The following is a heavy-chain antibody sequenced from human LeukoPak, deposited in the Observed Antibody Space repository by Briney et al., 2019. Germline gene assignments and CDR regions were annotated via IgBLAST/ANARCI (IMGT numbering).Heavy chain of an antibody. CDR2: IYHSRTT. Sequence: SETLPLTCTVSGASISNYFWSWIRQPPGKGLDWIGYIYHSRTTGYNPSLKGRVTISVDTSKNQLSLTLSSVTAADTAVYYCARPRDYGGWFDPWGQGTLVTVSS. CDR3: ARPRDYGGWFDP. CDR1: GASISNYF. D-gene: IGHD4-23*01. J-gene: IGHJ5*02. V-gene: IGHV4-59*01.